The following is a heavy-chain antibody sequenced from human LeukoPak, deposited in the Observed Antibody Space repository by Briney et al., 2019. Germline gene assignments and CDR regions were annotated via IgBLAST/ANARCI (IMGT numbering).Heavy chain of an antibody. Sequence: SETLSLTCAVYGGSFSGYYWSWIRQPPGKGLEWIGEINHSGSTNYNPSLKSRVTISVDTSKNQFSLKQSSVTAADTAVYYCARGYGSGSFNWFDPWGQGTLVTVSS. CDR1: GGSFSGYY. V-gene: IGHV4-34*01. D-gene: IGHD3-10*01. J-gene: IGHJ5*02. CDR3: ARGYGSGSFNWFDP. CDR2: INHSGST.